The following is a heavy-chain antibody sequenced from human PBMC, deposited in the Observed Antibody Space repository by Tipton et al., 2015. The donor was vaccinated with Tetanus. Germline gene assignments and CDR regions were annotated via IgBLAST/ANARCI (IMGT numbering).Heavy chain of an antibody. D-gene: IGHD3-22*01. V-gene: IGHV4-30-4*01. J-gene: IGHJ3*02. CDR1: GGSISSGDYY. CDR3: ARTPYYYDSSGYYYPKAGAFDI. Sequence: TLSLTCTVSGGSISSGDYYWSWIRQPPGKGLEWIGYIYYSGSTYYNPSLKSRVTISVDASKNQFSLKLSSVTAADTAVYYCARTPYYYDSSGYYYPKAGAFDIWGQGTMVTVSS. CDR2: IYYSGST.